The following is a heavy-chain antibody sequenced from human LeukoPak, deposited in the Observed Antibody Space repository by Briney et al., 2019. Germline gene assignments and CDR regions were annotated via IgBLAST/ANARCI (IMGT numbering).Heavy chain of an antibody. Sequence: PSETLSLTCAVYGGSFSGYYWSWIRQPPGKGLEWIGEINHSGSTNYNPSLKSRVTISVDTSKNQFSLKLSSVTAADTAVYYCARGVITIFGVVKQGFDPWGQGTLVTVSS. CDR2: INHSGST. V-gene: IGHV4-34*01. D-gene: IGHD3-3*01. CDR1: GGSFSGYY. CDR3: ARGVITIFGVVKQGFDP. J-gene: IGHJ5*02.